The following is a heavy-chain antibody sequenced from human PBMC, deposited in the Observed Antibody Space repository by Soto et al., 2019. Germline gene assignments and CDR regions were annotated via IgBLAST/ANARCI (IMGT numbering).Heavy chain of an antibody. CDR1: GYTLTELS. D-gene: IGHD3-9*01. Sequence: GASVKVSCKVSGYTLTELSMHWVRQAPGKGLEWMGGFDPEDGETIYAQKIQGRVTMTEDTSTNTAYMELSSLRSEDTAVYYCATSARLTYYFDYWGQGTLVTVSS. CDR2: FDPEDGET. V-gene: IGHV1-24*01. J-gene: IGHJ4*02. CDR3: ATSARLTYYFDY.